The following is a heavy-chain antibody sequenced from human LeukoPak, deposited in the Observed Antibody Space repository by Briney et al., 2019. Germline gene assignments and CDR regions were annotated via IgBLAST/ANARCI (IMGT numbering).Heavy chain of an antibody. V-gene: IGHV3-7*01. D-gene: IGHD7-27*01. CDR3: ARALGKGDPYYYCYYMDV. J-gene: IGHJ6*03. CDR1: EFTFSTYW. Sequence: GGSLRLSCTASEFTFSTYWMTWVRQAPGQGLDWMANINLDGRERHYVDPVRGRFTISRDNAKNSLYLQMNSLRAEDTAVYFCARALGKGDPYYYCYYMDVWGKGTTVTVSS. CDR2: INLDGRER.